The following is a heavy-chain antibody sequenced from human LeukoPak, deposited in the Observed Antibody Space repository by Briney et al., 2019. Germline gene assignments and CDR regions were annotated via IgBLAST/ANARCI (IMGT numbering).Heavy chain of an antibody. CDR3: ARVGRPRYYYYGMDV. CDR1: GGTFSSYA. J-gene: IGHJ6*02. V-gene: IGHV1-69*13. Sequence: SVKVSCKASGGTFSSYAISWARQAPGQGLEWMGGIIPIFGTANYAQKFQGRVTITADESTSTAYMELSSLRSEDTAVYYCARVGRPRYYYYGMDVWGQGTTVTVSS. CDR2: IIPIFGTA.